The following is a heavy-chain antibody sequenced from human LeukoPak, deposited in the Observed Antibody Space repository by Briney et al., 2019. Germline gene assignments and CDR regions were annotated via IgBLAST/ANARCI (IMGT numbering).Heavy chain of an antibody. CDR1: GFTFSSYA. Sequence: GGSLRLSCAASGFTFSSYAMSWVRQAPGKGLEWVSAISGSGGSTYYADSVKGRFTISRDNSKNTLYLQMNSLRAEDTAVYYCAKYGSGSYSSLEYFDCWGQGTLVTVSS. CDR3: AKYGSGSYSSLEYFDC. CDR2: ISGSGGST. V-gene: IGHV3-23*01. D-gene: IGHD3-10*01. J-gene: IGHJ4*02.